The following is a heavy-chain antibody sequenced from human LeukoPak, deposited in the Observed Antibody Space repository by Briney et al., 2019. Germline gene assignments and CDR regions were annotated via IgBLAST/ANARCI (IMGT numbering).Heavy chain of an antibody. CDR3: ARDTPTLGYCSSTSCYLFDY. D-gene: IGHD2-2*01. CDR2: ISAYNGNT. J-gene: IGHJ4*02. V-gene: IGHV1-18*01. Sequence: GASVKVSCKASGYTFTSYGISWVRQAPGQGLEWMGWISAYNGNTTYAQKLQGRVTMTTDTSTSTAYMELRSLRSDDTAVYYCARDTPTLGYCSSTSCYLFDYWGQGTLVTVSS. CDR1: GYTFTSYG.